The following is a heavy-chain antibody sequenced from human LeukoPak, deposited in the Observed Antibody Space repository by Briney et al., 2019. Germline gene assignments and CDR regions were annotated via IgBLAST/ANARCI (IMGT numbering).Heavy chain of an antibody. J-gene: IGHJ4*02. D-gene: IGHD3-16*01. CDR3: AREWGRSVSTLDY. CDR1: GYIFTAYA. CDR2: INAGNGNT. Sequence: GASVKVSCKASGYIFTAYAVHWVRQAPGQSLEWMGWINAGNGNTKYSQKFQGRVTVTRDTSASTAYMELSSLRSEDTAVYYCAREWGRSVSTLDYWGQGTLVTVSS. V-gene: IGHV1-3*01.